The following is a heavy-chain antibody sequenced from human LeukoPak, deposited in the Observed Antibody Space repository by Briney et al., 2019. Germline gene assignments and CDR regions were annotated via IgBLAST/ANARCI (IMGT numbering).Heavy chain of an antibody. CDR2: IKSKTDGGTT. Sequence: PGGSLRLSCAASEFTFSNAWMSLVRQAPRKGLEWVDRIKSKTDGGTTDYAAPVKGRFTISRDDSKNTLYLQMNSLKTEDTAVYYCTTGTQLSYYYGMDVWGQGTTVTVSS. CDR3: TTGTQLSYYYGMDV. V-gene: IGHV3-15*01. D-gene: IGHD1-1*01. J-gene: IGHJ6*02. CDR1: EFTFSNAW.